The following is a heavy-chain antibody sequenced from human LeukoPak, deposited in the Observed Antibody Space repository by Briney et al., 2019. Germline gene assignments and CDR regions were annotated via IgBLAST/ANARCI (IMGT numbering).Heavy chain of an antibody. CDR1: GYTFTSYW. D-gene: IGHD3-3*01. V-gene: IGHV5-10-1*01. Sequence: GESLKISCKSSGYTFTSYWISWVRQMPGKGLEWMGKIDPSDSYTSYSPSFQGHVTISADKSISAAFLQWSSLKASDTAMYYCARHSHYDYWSGYLDYLGQGTAVTVSS. CDR3: ARHSHYDYWSGYLDY. J-gene: IGHJ4*02. CDR2: IDPSDSYT.